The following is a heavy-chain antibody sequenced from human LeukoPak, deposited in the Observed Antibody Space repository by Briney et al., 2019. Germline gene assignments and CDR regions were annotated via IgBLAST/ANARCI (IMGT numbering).Heavy chain of an antibody. Sequence: EASVKVSCKVSGYTLTELSMHWVRQAPGKGLEWMGGFDPKDGETVYAQKFQGRVTMTEDTSTDTAYMELSSLRSEDTAVYYCATSTMVRGVMFDYWGQGTPVTVSS. CDR1: GYTLTELS. CDR3: ATSTMVRGVMFDY. D-gene: IGHD3-10*01. J-gene: IGHJ4*02. V-gene: IGHV1-24*01. CDR2: FDPKDGET.